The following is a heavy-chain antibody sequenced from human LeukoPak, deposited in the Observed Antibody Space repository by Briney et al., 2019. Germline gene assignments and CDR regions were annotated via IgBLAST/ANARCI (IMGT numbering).Heavy chain of an antibody. V-gene: IGHV1-2*04. Sequence: ASVKVSCKASGYTFTGYYMHWVRQAPGQGLEWMGWINPNSGGTNYAQKFQGWVTMTRDTSISTAYMELSRLRSDDTAVYYCARDRTGYDILTGYSYDAFDIWGQGTMVTVSS. J-gene: IGHJ3*02. CDR1: GYTFTGYY. D-gene: IGHD3-9*01. CDR2: INPNSGGT. CDR3: ARDRTGYDILTGYSYDAFDI.